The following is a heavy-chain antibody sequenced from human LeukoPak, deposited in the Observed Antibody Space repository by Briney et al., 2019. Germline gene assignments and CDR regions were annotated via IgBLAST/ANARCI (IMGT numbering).Heavy chain of an antibody. CDR1: GYTFTGYY. CDR2: INPNSGGT. V-gene: IGHV1-2*02. CDR3: ARDLAPVDNWFDP. Sequence: ASVKVSCKASGYTFTGYYMHWVRQAPGQGLEWMGWINPNSGGTNYAQKFQGRVTMTRDTSISTAYMELGRLRSDDTAVYYCARDLAPVDNWFDPWGQGTLVTVSS. J-gene: IGHJ5*02.